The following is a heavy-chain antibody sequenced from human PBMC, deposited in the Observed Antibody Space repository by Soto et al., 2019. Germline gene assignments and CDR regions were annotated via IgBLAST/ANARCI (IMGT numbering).Heavy chain of an antibody. CDR2: IYYSGST. Sequence: QLQLQESGPGLVKPSETLSLTCTVSGGSISSSNYYWGWIRQPPGKGLEWIGSIYYSGSTYYNPSLKSRVTISVDTSKNQFSLKLSSVTAAETSVYYCAQTWDSSAPFDYWGQGTLVTVSS. J-gene: IGHJ4*02. CDR3: AQTWDSSAPFDY. CDR1: GGSISSSNYY. D-gene: IGHD3-22*01. V-gene: IGHV4-39*01.